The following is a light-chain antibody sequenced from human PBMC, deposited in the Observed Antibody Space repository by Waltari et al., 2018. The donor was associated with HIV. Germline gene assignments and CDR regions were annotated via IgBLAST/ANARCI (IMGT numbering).Light chain of an antibody. Sequence: DIQLTQSPSAVSASVGDRVTISCRASQGISRWLAWYQHRPGKAPKFLIYGASTRAAGIPARFSGSGSGTDFTLTISSLQSEDFALYYCQQYNNGPPLSFGGGTKVEIK. V-gene: IGKV1D-16*01. CDR2: GAS. CDR1: QGISRW. CDR3: QQYNNGPPLS. J-gene: IGKJ4*01.